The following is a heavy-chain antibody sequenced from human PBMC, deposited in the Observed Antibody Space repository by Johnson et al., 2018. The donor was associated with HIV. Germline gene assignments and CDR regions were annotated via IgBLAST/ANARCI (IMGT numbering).Heavy chain of an antibody. CDR3: AKDMVVRENGAFDI. Sequence: VQLVESGGGVVQPGRSLRLSCAASGFTFTSYAMHWVRQAPGKGLEWVAVVSYDGSTKYYADSVKGRFTISRDNAKNSLYLQMNSLRAEDTALYYCAKDMVVRENGAFDIWGQGTMVTVSS. CDR2: VSYDGSTK. D-gene: IGHD3-10*01. CDR1: GFTFTSYA. V-gene: IGHV3-30*04. J-gene: IGHJ3*02.